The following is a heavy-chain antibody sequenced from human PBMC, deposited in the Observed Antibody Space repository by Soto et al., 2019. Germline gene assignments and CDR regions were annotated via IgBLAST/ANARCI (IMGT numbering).Heavy chain of an antibody. V-gene: IGHV1-2*02. CDR2: GGT. CDR3: AREGGRVAGTPDTGGNWFDP. J-gene: IGHJ5*02. Sequence: GGTNYAQKFQGRVTMTRDTSISTAYMELSRLRSDDTAVYYCAREGGRVAGTPDTGGNWFDPWGQGTLVTVSS. D-gene: IGHD6-19*01.